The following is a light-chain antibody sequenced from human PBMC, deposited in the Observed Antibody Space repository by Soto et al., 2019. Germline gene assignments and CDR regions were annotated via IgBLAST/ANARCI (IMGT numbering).Light chain of an antibody. Sequence: EIVMTQSPATLSVSPGERATLSCRASQSVSSNLAWYQQKPGQAPRLLIYGASTRATGIPARFSGSGAATEFTLIISSLQSEDFAVYYCQHYNNWPRTFGQGTKVEIK. CDR3: QHYNNWPRT. V-gene: IGKV3-15*01. CDR1: QSVSSN. CDR2: GAS. J-gene: IGKJ1*01.